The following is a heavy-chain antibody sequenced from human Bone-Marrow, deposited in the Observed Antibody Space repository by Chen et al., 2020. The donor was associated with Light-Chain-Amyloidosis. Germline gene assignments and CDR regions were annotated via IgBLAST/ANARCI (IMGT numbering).Heavy chain of an antibody. Sequence: EVQLVESGGALVQPGGPLRLPCAASGFTLNTYWMHWVRQPPGGGLVWVARMPTDVTKTVYADSVKGRFTVSRDDAKNTLYLEMNSLRVEDTGLYFCARDRGRFSYNRGGLDSWGQGTLVTVSS. CDR2: MPTDVTKT. CDR1: GFTLNTYW. D-gene: IGHD3-10*01. J-gene: IGHJ4*02. CDR3: ARDRGRFSYNRGGLDS. V-gene: IGHV3-74*01.